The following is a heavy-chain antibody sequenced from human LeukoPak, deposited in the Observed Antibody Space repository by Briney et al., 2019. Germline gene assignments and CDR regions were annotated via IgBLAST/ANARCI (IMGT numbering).Heavy chain of an antibody. D-gene: IGHD6-6*01. CDR3: ARGLYSSSSGQDRYGMDA. V-gene: IGHV3-53*04. CDR1: GFTVSSKY. J-gene: IGHJ6*02. CDR2: IYSGGST. Sequence: GGSLRLSCAASGFTVSSKYMSWVRQAPGKGLEWVSVIYSGGSTYYADSVKGRFTISRHNSKNTLYLQMNSLRAEDTAVYYCARGLYSSSSGQDRYGMDAWGQGTTVTVSS.